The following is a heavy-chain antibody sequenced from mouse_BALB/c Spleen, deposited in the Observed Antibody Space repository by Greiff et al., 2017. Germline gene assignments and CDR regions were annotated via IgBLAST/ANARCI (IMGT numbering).Heavy chain of an antibody. CDR1: GFTFSSYW. J-gene: IGHJ3*01. V-gene: IGHV6-6*02. D-gene: IGHD2-4*01. Sequence: EVQRVESGGGLVQPGGSMKLSCVASGFTFSSYWMSWVRQSPEKGLEWVAEIRLKSDNYATHYAESVKGKFTISRDDSKSRLYLQMNSLRAEDTGIYYCTSTMITWFAYWGQGTLVTVSA. CDR2: IRLKSDNYAT. CDR3: TSTMITWFAY.